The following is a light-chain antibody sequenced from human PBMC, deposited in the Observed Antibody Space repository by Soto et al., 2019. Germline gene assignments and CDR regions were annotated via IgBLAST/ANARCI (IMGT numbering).Light chain of an antibody. V-gene: IGKV1-39*01. CDR2: AVS. CDR3: QQSFGTPNT. J-gene: IGKJ1*01. CDR1: QSISNY. Sequence: DIQMTQSPSSLSASAGDRVTITCRASQSISNYLNWYQQKPGKAPKLLIYAVSNLQSGVPSRFSARGSGTDFTLTISRVQPEDFATYYCQQSFGTPNTFGLGTNVEAK.